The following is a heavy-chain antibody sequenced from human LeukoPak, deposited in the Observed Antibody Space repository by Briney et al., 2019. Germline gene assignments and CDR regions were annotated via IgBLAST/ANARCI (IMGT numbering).Heavy chain of an antibody. CDR2: IIPIFGTA. Sequence: ASVKVSCKASGGTFSSYAISWVRQAPGQGLEWMGGIIPIFGTANYAQKFQGRVTITADESTSTAYMELSSLRSEDTAVYYCARGDPHDSSGYDDYWGQGTLVTVSS. D-gene: IGHD3-22*01. CDR1: GGTFSSYA. J-gene: IGHJ4*02. V-gene: IGHV1-69*13. CDR3: ARGDPHDSSGYDDY.